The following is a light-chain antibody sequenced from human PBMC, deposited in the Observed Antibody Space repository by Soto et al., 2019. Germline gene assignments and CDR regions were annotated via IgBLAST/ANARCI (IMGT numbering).Light chain of an antibody. Sequence: EIVLTQSPGTLSLSPGERATLSCRASQSVSNNYVAWYQQRPGQAPRLLMFAASNRATGIPARFSGSGSGTDFTLTISSLEPEDFAVYYCQHRSIWPVSFGQGTRLEIK. CDR2: AAS. V-gene: IGKV3-11*01. CDR1: QSVSNN. CDR3: QHRSIWPVS. J-gene: IGKJ5*01.